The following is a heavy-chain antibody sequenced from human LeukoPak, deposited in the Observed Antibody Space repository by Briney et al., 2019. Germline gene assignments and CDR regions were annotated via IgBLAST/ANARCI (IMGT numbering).Heavy chain of an antibody. Sequence: GESLKISCKGSGYSFTSYWLSWVRQMPEKGLEWMGRIDPSDSYTNYSPSFQGHVTISADKFISTAYLQWSSLKASDTAVYYCARGTYYDSSGLHWGQGTLVTVSS. CDR1: GYSFTSYW. V-gene: IGHV5-10-1*01. J-gene: IGHJ1*01. D-gene: IGHD3-22*01. CDR2: IDPSDSYT. CDR3: ARGTYYDSSGLH.